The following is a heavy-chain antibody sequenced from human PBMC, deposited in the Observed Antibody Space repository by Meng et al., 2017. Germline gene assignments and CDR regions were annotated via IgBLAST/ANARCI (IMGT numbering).Heavy chain of an antibody. Sequence: SVKVSCKASGGTFSSYAISWVRQAPGQGLEWMGGIIPIFGTANYAQKFQGRVTITADESTSTAYMELSSLRSEDTAVYYCARAPPLGYCSSTSCYDRFDPWGQGTLVTVSS. D-gene: IGHD2-2*01. CDR2: IIPIFGTA. V-gene: IGHV1-69*13. CDR3: ARAPPLGYCSSTSCYDRFDP. CDR1: GGTFSSYA. J-gene: IGHJ5*02.